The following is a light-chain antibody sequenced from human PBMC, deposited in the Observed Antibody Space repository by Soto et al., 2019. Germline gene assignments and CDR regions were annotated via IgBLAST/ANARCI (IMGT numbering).Light chain of an antibody. V-gene: IGKV1-5*03. CDR2: EAS. CDR1: HSIIKW. Sequence: QLTQFPTTLAAFVGDRVSITCRASHSIIKWLAWYHQKPVKAPNLLIYEASTLQSGVPSRFSGSGSGTEFTLTISSLQPDDSATYYCQQYNTFLTFGGGTKVDI. CDR3: QQYNTFLT. J-gene: IGKJ4*01.